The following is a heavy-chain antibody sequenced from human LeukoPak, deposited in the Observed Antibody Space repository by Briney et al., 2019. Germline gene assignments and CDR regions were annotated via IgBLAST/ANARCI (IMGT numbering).Heavy chain of an antibody. CDR3: ARDDYYGSGSHYFDY. CDR1: GGSISSGDYY. CDR2: IYYSGST. D-gene: IGHD3-10*01. J-gene: IGHJ4*02. V-gene: IGHV4-30-4*01. Sequence: SQTLSLTCTVSGGSISSGDYYWSWIRQPPGKGLEWIGYIYYSGSTYYNPSLKSRVTISVDTSKNQFSLKLSSVTAADTAVYYCARDDYYGSGSHYFDYWGQGTLVTVSS.